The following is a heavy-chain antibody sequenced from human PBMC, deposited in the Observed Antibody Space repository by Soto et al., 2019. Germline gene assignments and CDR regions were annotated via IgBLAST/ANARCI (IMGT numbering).Heavy chain of an antibody. D-gene: IGHD6-19*01. V-gene: IGHV4-4*02. CDR3: AMSRGRYAIDN. Sequence: QMQLQESGPGLVKPSETLSLTCTVSGASISNTKWWSWVRQPPGKGLEWIAEVYDTGDTNYNPSRRSRGTFREERSTNQSSLMLTSVTATDSAVYYCAMSRGRYAIDNWGQGTVFTVSS. CDR2: VYDTGDT. J-gene: IGHJ4*02. CDR1: GASISNTKW.